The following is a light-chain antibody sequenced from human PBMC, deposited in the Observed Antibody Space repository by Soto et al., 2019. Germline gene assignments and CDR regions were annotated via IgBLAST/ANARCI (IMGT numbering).Light chain of an antibody. Sequence: IELTQSAGTVSLSQGERATLPCRASQSVKSSYLAWYQHKPGQAPRLLIYGTSSRATGIPDRFSGSGSGTDFTLTISRLEPEDFAVYYCQQYGRSITFGQGTRLEIK. V-gene: IGKV3-20*01. CDR3: QQYGRSIT. CDR2: GTS. CDR1: QSVKSSY. J-gene: IGKJ5*01.